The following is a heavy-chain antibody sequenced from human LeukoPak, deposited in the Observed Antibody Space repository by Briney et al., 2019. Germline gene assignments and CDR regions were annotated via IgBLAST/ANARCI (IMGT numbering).Heavy chain of an antibody. D-gene: IGHD5-18*01. CDR3: ARGYRYGVP. V-gene: IGHV3-48*03. CDR2: ISKSGDTM. Sequence: PGGSLRLACVGSGFTFSNYEMNWVRQAPGKGLEWVSYISKSGDTMYYADSLRGRFIISRDNAKNSVFLQMNSLRAEDTAVYYCARGYRYGVPRGQGTLVTVSS. CDR1: GFTFSNYE. J-gene: IGHJ5*02.